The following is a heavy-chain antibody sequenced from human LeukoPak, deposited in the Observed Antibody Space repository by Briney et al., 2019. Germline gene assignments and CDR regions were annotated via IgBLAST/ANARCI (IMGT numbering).Heavy chain of an antibody. Sequence: PSESLSPTCTVSGGSISSYYWSWIRQPAGKGLGWIGRIYTSGSTNYNPSLKSRVTMSVDTSKNQFSLKLSSVTAADTAVYYCARVGGDGDYWGQGTLVTVSS. V-gene: IGHV4-4*07. CDR1: GGSISSYY. CDR3: ARVGGDGDY. D-gene: IGHD3-10*01. CDR2: IYTSGST. J-gene: IGHJ4*02.